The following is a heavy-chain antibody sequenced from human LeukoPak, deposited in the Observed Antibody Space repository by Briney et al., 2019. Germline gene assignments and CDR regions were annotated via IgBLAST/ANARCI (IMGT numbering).Heavy chain of an antibody. CDR1: GFTFADYA. D-gene: IGHD3-10*01. Sequence: GGSLRLSCAASGFTFADYAMHWVRQAPGKGLEWVSGISWNSGSIGYADSVKGRFTISRDNAKNSLYLQMNSLRAEDTALYYCAKGVYGSGSFGLYYYFDYWGQGTLVTVSS. V-gene: IGHV3-9*01. CDR2: ISWNSGSI. J-gene: IGHJ4*02. CDR3: AKGVYGSGSFGLYYYFDY.